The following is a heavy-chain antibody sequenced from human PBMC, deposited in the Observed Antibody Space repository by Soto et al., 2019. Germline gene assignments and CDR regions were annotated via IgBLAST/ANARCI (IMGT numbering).Heavy chain of an antibody. D-gene: IGHD2-21*01. Sequence: PSETLSLTCTVSGGSISSGGYYWSWIRQHPGKGLEWIGSIYYSGSTYYTASLKSRVTIFVDTSKNQFTLKVTSVTAADTAVYYCARHIAGTWFDPWGQGTPVTVSS. V-gene: IGHV4-39*01. CDR1: GGSISSGGYY. CDR3: ARHIAGTWFDP. CDR2: IYYSGST. J-gene: IGHJ5*02.